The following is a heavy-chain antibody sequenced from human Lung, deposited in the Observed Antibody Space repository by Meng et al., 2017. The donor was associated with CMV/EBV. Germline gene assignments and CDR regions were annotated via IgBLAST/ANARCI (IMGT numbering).Heavy chain of an antibody. D-gene: IGHD3-16*01. J-gene: IGHJ5*02. Sequence: LSLTCAASGFTFSSFAMSWVRQAPGRGLEWVSGVSSSGGTTSYADSVKGRFIISRDNSRNTVYLQMNSLRAEDTAIYYCVKPPAYYSSWGQGTLVTVSS. V-gene: IGHV3-23*01. CDR3: VKPPAYYSS. CDR2: VSSSGGTT. CDR1: GFTFSSFA.